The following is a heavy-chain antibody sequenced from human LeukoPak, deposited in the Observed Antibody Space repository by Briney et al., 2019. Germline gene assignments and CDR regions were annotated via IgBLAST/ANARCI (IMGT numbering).Heavy chain of an antibody. V-gene: IGHV1-18*04. CDR3: ARVLSSSWYPPFDY. J-gene: IGHJ4*02. CDR1: GYTFSIYG. Sequence: ASEKVSCKGPGYTFSIYGISWVRHAPGQGLEWMGWISAYNGNTNNAQKLQGRVTITTATSTSRAYMKLRSLRSDDPAVYYCARVLSSSWYPPFDYSGEGTLVSASS. CDR2: ISAYNGNT. D-gene: IGHD6-13*01.